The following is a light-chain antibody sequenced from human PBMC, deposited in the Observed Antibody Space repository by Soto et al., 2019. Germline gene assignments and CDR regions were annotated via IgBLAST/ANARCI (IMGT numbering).Light chain of an antibody. J-gene: IGLJ1*01. CDR3: GPWDCRLSDYV. CDR2: DDN. Sequence: QSVRTQPPSVSAAPGQKVTISCSGSSSNIGGNSVSWYQQLPGTAPKLPIYDDNKRPSGIPDRFSGSRYGTSATLGITGFQTGDEADYYCGPWDCRLSDYVFGNRTKVTV. CDR1: SSNIGGNS. V-gene: IGLV1-51*01.